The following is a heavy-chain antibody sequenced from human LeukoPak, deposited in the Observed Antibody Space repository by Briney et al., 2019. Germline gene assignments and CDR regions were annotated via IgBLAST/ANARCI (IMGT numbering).Heavy chain of an antibody. CDR3: ASAGSGLY. D-gene: IGHD6-19*01. J-gene: IGHJ4*01. Sequence: GGSPGLSCAASGFSFSSYSMNWVRQAPGKGLEWVSYISSSRSTIYYADSVKGRFTISRDNAKNSLYLQMNSLRDEDTAVYYCASAGSGLYWGHGTLFTVSS. CDR2: ISSSRSTI. V-gene: IGHV3-48*02. CDR1: GFSFSSYS.